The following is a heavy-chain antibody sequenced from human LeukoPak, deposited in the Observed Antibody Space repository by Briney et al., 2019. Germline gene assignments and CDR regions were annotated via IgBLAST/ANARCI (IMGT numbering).Heavy chain of an antibody. CDR3: ARGRPHGNDY. D-gene: IGHD4-23*01. V-gene: IGHV3-74*01. CDR1: GFTFSSYW. J-gene: IGHJ4*02. Sequence: GGSLRISCAASGFTFSSYWMNWVRQAPGKGLVWVSRIASDGSSTTYADSVKGRFSISRDNAKNTLYLQMNSLRVEDTAVYYCARGRPHGNDYWGQGTLVTVSS. CDR2: IASDGSST.